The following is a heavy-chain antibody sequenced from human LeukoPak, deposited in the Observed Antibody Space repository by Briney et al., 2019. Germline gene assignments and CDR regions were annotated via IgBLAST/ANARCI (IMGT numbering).Heavy chain of an antibody. CDR2: IGGGGVDT. V-gene: IGHV3-23*01. CDR3: AKDPPTTGTTFDN. J-gene: IGHJ4*02. Sequence: PGGSLRLSCAASGFTFSSYAMSWVRQAPGKGLEWVSSIGGGGVDTYYADSVKGRFTISRDNSKNTLYLQMNSLRVEDPAVYYCAKDPPTTGTTFDNWGRGTLVTVSS. CDR1: GFTFSSYA. D-gene: IGHD1-1*01.